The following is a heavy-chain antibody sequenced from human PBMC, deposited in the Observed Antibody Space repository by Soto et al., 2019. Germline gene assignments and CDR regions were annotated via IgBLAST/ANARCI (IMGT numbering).Heavy chain of an antibody. V-gene: IGHV3-30*18. D-gene: IGHD3-10*01. J-gene: IGHJ4*02. CDR2: ISYDGSNK. CDR1: GFTFSSYG. CDR3: AKDKGGYSGLGFGTRLDY. Sequence: PGGSLRLSCAASGFTFSSYGMHWVRQAPGKGLEWVAVISYDGSNKYYADSVKGRFTISRDNSKNTLYLQMNSLRAEDTAVYYCAKDKGGYSGLGFGTRLDYWGQGTLVTVSS.